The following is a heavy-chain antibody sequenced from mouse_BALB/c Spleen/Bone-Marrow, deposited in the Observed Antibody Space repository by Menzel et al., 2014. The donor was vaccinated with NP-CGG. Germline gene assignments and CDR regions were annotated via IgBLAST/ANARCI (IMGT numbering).Heavy chain of an antibody. Sequence: VQLQESGAELARPGASVKLSCKASGYNFNNYWMQWIKQRPGQGLEWIGAIYPGDGDTRYTQKFKGKATLTVDKSSSTAYMQLSSPTSEDSAVYYCTRQYGNYYAMDYWGQGTSVTVSS. D-gene: IGHD2-10*02. CDR2: IYPGDGDT. CDR1: GYNFNNYW. V-gene: IGHV1-87*01. CDR3: TRQYGNYYAMDY. J-gene: IGHJ4*01.